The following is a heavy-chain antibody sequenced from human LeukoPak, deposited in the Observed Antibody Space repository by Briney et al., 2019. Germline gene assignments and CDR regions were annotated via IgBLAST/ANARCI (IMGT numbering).Heavy chain of an antibody. V-gene: IGHV4-59*01. CDR2: IYYSGST. J-gene: IGHJ5*02. CDR3: ARGTYGSGLT. CDR1: GGSISSYY. D-gene: IGHD3-10*01. Sequence: SETLSLTCTVSGGSISSYYWSWIRQPPGKGLEWIGYIYYSGSTNYNPSLKSRVTISVDTSKNQFSLKLSSVTAADTAVYYCARGTYGSGLTWGQGTLVTVSS.